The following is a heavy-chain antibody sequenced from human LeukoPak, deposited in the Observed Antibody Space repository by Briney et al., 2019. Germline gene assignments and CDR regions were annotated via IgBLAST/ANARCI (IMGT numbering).Heavy chain of an antibody. CDR2: MYTSGST. CDR3: ARATDSIVHWFDP. CDR1: GGSISSDSYY. Sequence: PSETLSLTCTVSGGSISSDSYYWSWIRQPAGKGLEWIGRMYTSGSTNYNPSLKSRVTISVDTPKNQFSLKLSSVTAADTAVYYCARATDSIVHWFDPWGQGTLITVSS. J-gene: IGHJ5*02. V-gene: IGHV4-61*02. D-gene: IGHD2-15*01.